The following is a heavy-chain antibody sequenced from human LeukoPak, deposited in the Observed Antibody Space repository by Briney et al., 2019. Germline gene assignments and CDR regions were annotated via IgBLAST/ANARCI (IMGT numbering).Heavy chain of an antibody. CDR3: ARHTREPPYYYYYGMDV. CDR1: GGSISSYY. D-gene: IGHD1-26*01. CDR2: IYYSGST. Sequence: YPSETLSLTCTASGGSISSYYWSWIRQPPGKGLEWIGYIYYSGSTNYNPSLKSRVTISVDTSKSQFSLKLISVTAADTAVYYCARHTREPPYYYYYGMDVWGQGTTVTVSS. V-gene: IGHV4-59*08. J-gene: IGHJ6*02.